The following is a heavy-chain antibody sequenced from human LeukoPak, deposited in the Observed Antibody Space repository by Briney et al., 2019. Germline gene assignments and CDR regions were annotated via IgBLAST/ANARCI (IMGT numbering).Heavy chain of an antibody. CDR2: ISCDGSNK. CDR3: ARDGSYYGSGSYYNAGGYFDY. J-gene: IGHJ4*02. CDR1: GFTFSSYA. Sequence: GGSLRLSCAASGFTFSSYAMHWVRQAPGKGLEWVAVISCDGSNKYYADSVKGRFTISRDNSKNTLYLQMNSLRAEDTAVYYCARDGSYYGSGSYYNAGGYFDYWGQGTLVTVSS. D-gene: IGHD3-10*01. V-gene: IGHV3-30*04.